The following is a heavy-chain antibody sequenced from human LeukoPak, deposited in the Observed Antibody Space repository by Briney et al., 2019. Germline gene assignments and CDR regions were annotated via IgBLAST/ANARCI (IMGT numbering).Heavy chain of an antibody. CDR3: ARDLFLAAAEREGDDY. V-gene: IGHV1-2*02. CDR2: INPNSGGT. D-gene: IGHD6-13*01. J-gene: IGHJ4*02. CDR1: GCTFTGYY. Sequence: ASVKVSCKAPGCTFTGYYMHWVRQAPGQGLEWMGWINPNSGGTNYAQKFQGRVTLTRDTSISIAYMELSSLISDDTAVYYCARDLFLAAAEREGDDYWGQGTLVTVSS.